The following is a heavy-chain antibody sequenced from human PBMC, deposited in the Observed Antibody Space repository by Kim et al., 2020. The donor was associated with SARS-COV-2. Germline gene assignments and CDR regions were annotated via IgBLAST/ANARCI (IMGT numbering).Heavy chain of an antibody. CDR3: AGSGYSYGLGWFYYGMDV. CDR2: IYTSGST. J-gene: IGHJ6*02. CDR1: GGSISSYY. D-gene: IGHD5-18*01. Sequence: SETLSLTCTVSGGSISSYYWSWIRQPAGKGLEWIGRIYTSGSTNYNPSLKSRVTMSVDTSKNQFSLKLSSVTAADTAVYYCAGSGYSYGLGWFYYGMDVWGQGTTVTVSS. V-gene: IGHV4-4*07.